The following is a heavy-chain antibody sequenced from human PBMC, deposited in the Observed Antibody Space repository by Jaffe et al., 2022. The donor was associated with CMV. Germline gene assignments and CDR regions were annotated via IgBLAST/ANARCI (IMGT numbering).Heavy chain of an antibody. Sequence: EVQLVESGGGLVKPGGSLRLSCAASGFTFSSYSMNWVRQAPGKGLEWVSSISSSSSYIYYADSVKGRFTISRDNAKNSLYLQMNSLRAEDTAVYYCARDPHYGGNSGTEYFQHWGQGTLVTVSS. D-gene: IGHD4-17*01. CDR3: ARDPHYGGNSGTEYFQH. J-gene: IGHJ1*01. V-gene: IGHV3-21*01. CDR2: ISSSSSYI. CDR1: GFTFSSYS.